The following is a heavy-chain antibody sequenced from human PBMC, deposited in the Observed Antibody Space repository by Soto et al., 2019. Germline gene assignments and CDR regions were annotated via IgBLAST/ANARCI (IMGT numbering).Heavy chain of an antibody. CDR1: GFTFSSYA. V-gene: IGHV3-23*01. Sequence: PAWSLGLSCAASGFTFSSYAMSWARQAPGKGPEWVSAISGSGGSTYYADSVKGRFTISRDNSKNTLYLQMNSLRAEDTAVYYCAKGCKGPAASAVWFVPWGQGTLVTVSS. CDR3: AKGCKGPAASAVWFVP. CDR2: ISGSGGST. J-gene: IGHJ5*02. D-gene: IGHD2-2*01.